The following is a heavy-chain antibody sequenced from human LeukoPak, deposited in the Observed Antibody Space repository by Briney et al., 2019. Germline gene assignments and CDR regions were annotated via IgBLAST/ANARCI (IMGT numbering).Heavy chain of an antibody. V-gene: IGHV4-4*02. CDR3: ARDFYKAAAATYIFDI. CDR2: IYHSGNT. Sequence: SGTLSLTCAVSGGSISNTNWWSWVRQPPGKGLEWIGEIYHSGNTNYNPSLKSRVTISVDKSKNQFSLKLTSVTAADTAVYYCARDFYKAAAATYIFDIWGQGTMVTVSS. J-gene: IGHJ3*02. D-gene: IGHD6-13*01. CDR1: GGSISNTNW.